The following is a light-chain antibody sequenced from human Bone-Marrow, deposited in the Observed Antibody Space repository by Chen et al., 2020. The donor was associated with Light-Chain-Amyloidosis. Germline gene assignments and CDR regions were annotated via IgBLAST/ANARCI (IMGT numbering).Light chain of an antibody. CDR1: DLPTIY. CDR3: QSADSSGTYEVI. Sequence: SYELTQPPSVSGSPGQPTRITCSGADLPTIYAYWYQQKPGQAPVLVIHRDTERPSGISERFSGSSSGTTATLTISGVQAEDEADYHCQSADSSGTYEVIFGGGTKLTVL. J-gene: IGLJ2*01. CDR2: RDT. V-gene: IGLV3-25*03.